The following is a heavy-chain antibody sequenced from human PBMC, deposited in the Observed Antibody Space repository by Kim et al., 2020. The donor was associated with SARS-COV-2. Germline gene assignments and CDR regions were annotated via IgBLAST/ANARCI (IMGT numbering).Heavy chain of an antibody. CDR2: ISSSSSYI. V-gene: IGHV3-21*01. CDR3: ARDRSIWSGYPDHSFDY. D-gene: IGHD3-3*01. CDR1: GFTFSSYS. J-gene: IGHJ4*02. Sequence: GGSLRLSCAASGFTFSSYSMNWVRQAPGKGLEWVSSISSSSSYIYYADSVKGRFTISRDNAKNSLYLQMNSLRAEDTAVYYCARDRSIWSGYPDHSFDYWGQGTLVTVSS.